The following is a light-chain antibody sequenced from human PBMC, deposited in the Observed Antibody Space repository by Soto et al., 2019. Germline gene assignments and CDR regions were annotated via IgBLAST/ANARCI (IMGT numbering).Light chain of an antibody. J-gene: IGLJ2*01. CDR2: EVS. V-gene: IGLV2-18*02. CDR1: SSDVGSYNR. CDR3: SSYTTSTAVV. Sequence: QSVLTQPPSVSGSPGQSVTISCTGTSSDVGSYNRVSWYQQPPGTVPKLMIYEVSNRPSGVPDRFSGSKTGNTASLTISGLQAEDEGDYYCSSYTTSTAVVFGGGTKLTVL.